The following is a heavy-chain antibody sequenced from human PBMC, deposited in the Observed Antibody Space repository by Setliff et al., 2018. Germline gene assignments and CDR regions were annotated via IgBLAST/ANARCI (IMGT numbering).Heavy chain of an antibody. CDR3: ARDSSHFIRVLDS. CDR2: INGSGNT. D-gene: IGHD3-10*01. CDR1: GYSLSAYV. V-gene: IGHV1-3*01. J-gene: IGHJ4*02. Sequence: ASVKVSCKGSGYSLSAYVMHWVRQAPGQRLEWMGWINGSGNTKYSQKFQGRVTITRDTSASTAHMELSSLRSEDTAQYFCARDSSHFIRVLDSWGQGTLVTVSS.